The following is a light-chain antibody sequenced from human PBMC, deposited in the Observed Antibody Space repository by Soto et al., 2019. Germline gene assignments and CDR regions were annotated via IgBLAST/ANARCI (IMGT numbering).Light chain of an antibody. Sequence: QSALTQPASVSGSPGQSITISCTGTSSDVGSYNLVSWYQQHPGKAPKLMIYEGSKRPSGVSNRFSGSKSRNTASLTISGLQAEDEVDNSCRSYAGSSTWVSFGGGTKLTVL. CDR2: EGS. CDR3: RSYAGSSTWVS. V-gene: IGLV2-23*01. CDR1: SSDVGSYNL. J-gene: IGLJ2*01.